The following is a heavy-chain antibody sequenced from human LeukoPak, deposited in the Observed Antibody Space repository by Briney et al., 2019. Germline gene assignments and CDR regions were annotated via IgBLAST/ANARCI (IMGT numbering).Heavy chain of an antibody. J-gene: IGHJ4*02. CDR1: GFTFSNYA. V-gene: IGHV3-23*01. D-gene: IGHD2-2*01. Sequence: GGSLTLSCAVSGFTFSNYAMDWVRQPPGLGPEWVSAISADGTRAYYADSVKGRFTFSRDNSKNTLYLQMNSLRAEDTAVYYCARDGFCSSASRFDHWGQGTLVTVSS. CDR2: ISADGTRA. CDR3: ARDGFCSSASRFDH.